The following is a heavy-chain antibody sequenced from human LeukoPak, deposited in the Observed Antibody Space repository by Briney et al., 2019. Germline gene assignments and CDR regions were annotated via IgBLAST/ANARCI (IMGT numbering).Heavy chain of an antibody. CDR2: INPNSGGT. J-gene: IGHJ4*02. Sequence: ASVTVSCKASGYTFTGYLMHWVRQAPGQGLEWMGRINPNSGGTNYAQKLQGRVTMNTDTSISTVYMELSRLISDNTAVYYCARSSDYYAPFDYWGQGTLVTASA. CDR3: ARSSDYYAPFDY. V-gene: IGHV1-2*06. CDR1: GYTFTGYL. D-gene: IGHD3-22*01.